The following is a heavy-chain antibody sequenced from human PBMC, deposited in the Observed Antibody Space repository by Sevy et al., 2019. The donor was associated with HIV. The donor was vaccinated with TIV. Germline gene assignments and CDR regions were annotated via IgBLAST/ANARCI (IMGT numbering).Heavy chain of an antibody. J-gene: IGHJ6*02. V-gene: IGHV3-30*18. CDR1: GFTFSSYG. CDR2: ISYDGSNK. D-gene: IGHD6-13*01. Sequence: GGSLRLSCAASGFTFSSYGMHWVRQAPGKGLEWVAVISYDGSNKYYADSVKGRFTISRDNSKNTLYLQMNSLRAEDTAVYYCAKDIRIAAAETYYDYGMDVWGQGTTVTVSS. CDR3: AKDIRIAAAETYYDYGMDV.